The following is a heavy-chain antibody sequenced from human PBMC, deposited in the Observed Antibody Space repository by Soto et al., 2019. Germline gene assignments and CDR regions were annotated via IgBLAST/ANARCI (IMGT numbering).Heavy chain of an antibody. V-gene: IGHV1-46*01. CDR1: GYTFTSYY. Sequence: QVQLVQSGAEVKKPGASVKVSCKASGYTFTSYYINWVRQAPGQGLERMGIINPSGGRTAYAHTFQGRVTMTRDMSTRTVYMELSSLRSEYTAVYYCARAHDYLCGNYRQFDYWGQGTLVTVSS. CDR2: INPSGGRT. CDR3: ARAHDYLCGNYRQFDY. D-gene: IGHD3-16*02. J-gene: IGHJ4*02.